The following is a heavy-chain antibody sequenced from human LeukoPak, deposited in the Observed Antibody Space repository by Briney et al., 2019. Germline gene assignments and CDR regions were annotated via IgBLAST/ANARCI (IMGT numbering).Heavy chain of an antibody. D-gene: IGHD3-22*01. CDR2: ISAYNGNT. J-gene: IGHJ4*02. V-gene: IGHV1-18*01. Sequence: ASVKVSCKASGYTFTSYGISWVRQAPGQGLEWMGRISAYNGNTNYAQKLQGRVTMTTDTSTSTAYMELRSLRSDDTAVYYCARDDSSGHDPVPFDYWGQGTLVTVSS. CDR1: GYTFTSYG. CDR3: ARDDSSGHDPVPFDY.